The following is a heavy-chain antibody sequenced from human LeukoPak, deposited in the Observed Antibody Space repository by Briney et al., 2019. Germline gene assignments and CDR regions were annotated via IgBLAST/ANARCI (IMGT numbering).Heavy chain of an antibody. V-gene: IGHV1-69*05. Sequence: SVKASCKASGGTFSSYAISWVRQAPGQGLEWMGRIIPIFGTANYAQKFQGRVTITTDESTSTAYMELSSLRSEDTAVYYCARDDGGNSVSDYWGQGTLVTVSS. CDR1: GGTFSSYA. CDR3: ARDDGGNSVSDY. J-gene: IGHJ4*02. CDR2: IIPIFGTA. D-gene: IGHD4-23*01.